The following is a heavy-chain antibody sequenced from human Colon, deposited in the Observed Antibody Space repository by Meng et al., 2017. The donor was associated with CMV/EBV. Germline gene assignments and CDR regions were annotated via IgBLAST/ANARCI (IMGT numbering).Heavy chain of an antibody. Sequence: GSLRLSCTVSGASVSSGSYYWSWVRQSPGKGLEWIGYIFYSVSTNYNPSLESRVTISGDTSKNQFSLKLRSVTAADTAVYYCARDATSCSGGTCYFLGMDVWGQGTTVTVSS. CDR2: IFYSVST. D-gene: IGHD2-15*01. CDR3: ARDATSCSGGTCYFLGMDV. J-gene: IGHJ6*02. CDR1: GASVSSGSYY. V-gene: IGHV4-61*01.